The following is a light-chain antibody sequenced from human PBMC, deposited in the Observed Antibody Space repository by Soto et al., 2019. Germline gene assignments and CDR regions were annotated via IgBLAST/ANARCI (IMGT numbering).Light chain of an antibody. CDR3: QQYDGSPPLT. Sequence: ENVLTQSPGTLSLSPGDRATLSCRASQSLSRTYIAWYQQQPGQAPRLLIYGASNRATGIPDRFSGSGSGTDFTLTISRLEPEDFAVYYCQQYDGSPPLTFGGGTQVEIK. V-gene: IGKV3-20*01. CDR2: GAS. J-gene: IGKJ4*01. CDR1: QSLSRTY.